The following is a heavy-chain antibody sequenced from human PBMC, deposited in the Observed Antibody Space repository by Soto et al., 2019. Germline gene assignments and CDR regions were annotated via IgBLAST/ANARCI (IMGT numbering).Heavy chain of an antibody. Sequence: QVQLVQSGAEVKKPGASVKVSCKASGYTFSDYYVHWVRQAPGQGLEWMGWINPTNGVTNYAQKFEGRVTVTSDMSIRTAHMELSRLRSGDTAVYYCAREKMGGKVVRVVVAYYYYGMDVWGQGTTVVVSS. J-gene: IGHJ6*02. CDR1: GYTFSDYY. V-gene: IGHV1-2*02. CDR3: AREKMGGKVVRVVVAYYYYGMDV. D-gene: IGHD3-10*01. CDR2: INPTNGVT.